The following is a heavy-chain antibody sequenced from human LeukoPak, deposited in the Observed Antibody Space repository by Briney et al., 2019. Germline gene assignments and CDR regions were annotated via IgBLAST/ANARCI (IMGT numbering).Heavy chain of an antibody. D-gene: IGHD3-10*01. V-gene: IGHV3-11*04. CDR1: GFTFSDYY. Sequence: GGSLRLSCAASGFTFSDYYMSWIRQAPGKGLEWVSYISSSGSTIYYADSVKGRFTISRDNAKNPLYLQMNSLRAEDTAVYYCAREKDYYGSGSYLGFWGQGTLVTVSS. CDR3: AREKDYYGSGSYLGF. J-gene: IGHJ4*02. CDR2: ISSSGSTI.